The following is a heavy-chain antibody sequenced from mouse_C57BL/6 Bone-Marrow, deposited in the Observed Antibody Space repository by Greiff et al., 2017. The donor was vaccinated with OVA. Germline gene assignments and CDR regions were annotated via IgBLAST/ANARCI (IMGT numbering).Heavy chain of an antibody. V-gene: IGHV1-64*01. CDR2: IHPNSGST. D-gene: IGHD1-1*01. J-gene: IGHJ3*01. Sequence: QVQLQQPGAELVKPGASVKLSCKASGYTFTSYWMHWVKQRPGQGLEWIGMIHPNSGSTNYNEKFKSKATLTVDTSSSTAYMQLSSLTSGDSAVYYCARWGTYYYGSSPAWFAYWGQGTLVTVSA. CDR1: GYTFTSYW. CDR3: ARWGTYYYGSSPAWFAY.